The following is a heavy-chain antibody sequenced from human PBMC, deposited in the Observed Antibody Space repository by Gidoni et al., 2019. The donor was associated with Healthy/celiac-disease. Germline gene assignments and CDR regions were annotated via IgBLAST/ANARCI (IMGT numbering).Heavy chain of an antibody. V-gene: IGHV4-31*03. CDR1: GGSISSGGYY. Sequence: QVQLQESGPGLVKPSQTLSLTCTVSGGSISSGGYYWSWIRQHPGKGLEWIGYIYYSRSTYYNPSLKSRVTISVDTSKNQFSLKLSSVTAADTAVYYCARGYCGGDCYADYYYYYGMDVWGQGTTVTVSS. D-gene: IGHD2-21*02. J-gene: IGHJ6*02. CDR3: ARGYCGGDCYADYYYYYGMDV. CDR2: IYYSRST.